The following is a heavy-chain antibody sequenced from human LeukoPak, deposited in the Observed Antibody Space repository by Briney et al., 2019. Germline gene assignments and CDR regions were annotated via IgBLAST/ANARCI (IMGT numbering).Heavy chain of an antibody. Sequence: GESLKISCKTSGYSFTDYWLAWVRQMPRKGLQWMGIIYADDSDTRYSPSFQGQVTISADKSINTAYLQWSSLKASDTAMFYCARGFYDFDYGGRGTLATVSS. J-gene: IGHJ4*02. CDR1: GYSFTDYW. CDR2: IYADDSDT. D-gene: IGHD3-3*01. CDR3: ARGFYDFDY. V-gene: IGHV5-51*01.